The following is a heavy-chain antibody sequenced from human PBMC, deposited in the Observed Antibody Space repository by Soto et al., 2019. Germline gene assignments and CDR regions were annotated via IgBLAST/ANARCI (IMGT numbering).Heavy chain of an antibody. D-gene: IGHD1-26*01. V-gene: IGHV3-74*01. J-gene: IGHJ4*02. CDR2: IYFVGITT. CDR3: ARGGAMGVDY. CDR1: GFTFNTHW. Sequence: EVQLVESGGGVVQPGGSLRLSCTASGFTFNTHWMHWFGQAPRKGLVWVSRIYFVGITTNYADSVKGRLTVSRDNAKNTVYLHVNTLRDEDTAVYYCARGGAMGVDYWGQGTLVTVSS.